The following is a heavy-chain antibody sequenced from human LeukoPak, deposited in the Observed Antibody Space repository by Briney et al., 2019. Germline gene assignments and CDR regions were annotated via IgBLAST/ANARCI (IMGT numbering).Heavy chain of an antibody. D-gene: IGHD4-17*01. CDR3: ARDVHGDYESGWFDP. CDR1: GGTFNNSA. J-gene: IGHJ5*02. Sequence: SVKVSCKTSGGTFNNSAISWVRQAPGQGLEWLGGIMPLFGTAGYAQKFQGRVTITKDESTRTVYLELTSLTSDDTAVYYCARDVHGDYESGWFDPWGQGTLVSVSS. V-gene: IGHV1-69*05. CDR2: IMPLFGTA.